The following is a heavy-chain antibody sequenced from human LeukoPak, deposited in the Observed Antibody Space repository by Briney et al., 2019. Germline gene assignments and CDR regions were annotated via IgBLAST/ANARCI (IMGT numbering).Heavy chain of an antibody. Sequence: GESLKISCEGSGYNFSKYWIAWVRQMPGKGLEWMGIISPGDSKTTYSPSFQGQVTISADKSISTAYLEWSSLKASDTAIYYCARLQGSCADYWGQGTLVTVSS. CDR1: GYNFSKYW. J-gene: IGHJ4*02. CDR3: ARLQGSCADY. D-gene: IGHD2-15*01. V-gene: IGHV5-51*01. CDR2: ISPGDSKT.